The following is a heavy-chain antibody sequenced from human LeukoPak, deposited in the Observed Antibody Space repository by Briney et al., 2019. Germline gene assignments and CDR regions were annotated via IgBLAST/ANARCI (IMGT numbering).Heavy chain of an antibody. CDR2: IYYSGST. CDR1: GGSITGYS. J-gene: IGHJ4*02. CDR3: ARLGNWEGRRYFDY. Sequence: SETLSLTCSVSGGSITGYSWSWIRQPPGKGLEWIGYIYYSGSTNYNPSLKSRVTISVGTSKNQFSLKLSSVTAADTAVYYCARLGNWEGRRYFDYWGQGTLVTVSS. V-gene: IGHV4-59*08. D-gene: IGHD7-27*01.